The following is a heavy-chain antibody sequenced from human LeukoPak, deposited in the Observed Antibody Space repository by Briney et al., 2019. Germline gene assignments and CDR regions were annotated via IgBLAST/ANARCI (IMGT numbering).Heavy chain of an antibody. D-gene: IGHD2-21*01. Sequence: GGSLRLSCAASGFTISVYWMTWVRQAPAKGLEWVANIKQDGSEKTYVDSVRGRFTISRDNAKNSLYLQMNSLRAEDTAVYYCARDPFRVVGGAAYWGQGTLVTVSS. V-gene: IGHV3-7*01. J-gene: IGHJ4*02. CDR3: ARDPFRVVGGAAY. CDR2: IKQDGSEK. CDR1: GFTISVYW.